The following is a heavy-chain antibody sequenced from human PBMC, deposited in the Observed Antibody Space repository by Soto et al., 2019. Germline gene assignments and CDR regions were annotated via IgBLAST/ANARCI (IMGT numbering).Heavy chain of an antibody. Sequence: SVKVSCKASGGTFSSYAISWVRQAPGQGLEWMGGIIPIFGTANYAQKFQGRVTITADESTSTAYMELSSLRSEDTAVYYCAIPQEGTATDQYYFDYWGQGTLVTVSS. CDR2: IIPIFGTA. CDR1: GGTFSSYA. J-gene: IGHJ4*02. V-gene: IGHV1-69*13. D-gene: IGHD5-18*01. CDR3: AIPQEGTATDQYYFDY.